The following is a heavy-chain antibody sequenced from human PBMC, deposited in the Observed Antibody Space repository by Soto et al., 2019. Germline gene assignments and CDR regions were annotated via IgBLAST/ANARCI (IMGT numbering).Heavy chain of an antibody. CDR1: GFTFSSYA. Sequence: PGGSLRLSCAASGFTFSSYAMHWVRQAPGKGLEWVAVISYDGSNKYYADSVKGRFTISRDNSKNTLYLQMNSLRAEDTAVYYCARDRGYCSSTSCRTLTYYYGMDVWGQGTTVTVSS. V-gene: IGHV3-30-3*01. CDR2: ISYDGSNK. D-gene: IGHD2-2*03. J-gene: IGHJ6*02. CDR3: ARDRGYCSSTSCRTLTYYYGMDV.